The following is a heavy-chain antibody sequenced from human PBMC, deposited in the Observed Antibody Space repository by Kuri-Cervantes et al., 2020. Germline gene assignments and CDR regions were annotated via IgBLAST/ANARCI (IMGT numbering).Heavy chain of an antibody. CDR3: ARPKRWLQLLLDY. J-gene: IGHJ4*02. V-gene: IGHV3-11*01. D-gene: IGHD5-24*01. CDR2: ISSSGSTI. CDR1: GFTFSDYY. Sequence: GESLKISCAASGFTFSDYYMSWIRQAPGKGLEWVSYISSSGSTIYYADSVKGRFTTSRDNAKYSLYLQMNSLRAEDTAVYYCARPKRWLQLLLDYWGQGTLVTVSS.